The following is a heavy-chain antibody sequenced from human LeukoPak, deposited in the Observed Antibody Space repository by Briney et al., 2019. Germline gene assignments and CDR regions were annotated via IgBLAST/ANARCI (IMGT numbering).Heavy chain of an antibody. CDR1: GFSFRAFW. Sequence: GGSLRLSCAASGFSFRAFWMSWVRQSPGKGLEWVASINQGGSLNYYVDSVKGRFTISRDDAKSSLYVRMDSLRDEDTAVYYCARFGYSGWNLEYWGQGTLVTVSS. CDR2: INQGGSLN. CDR3: ARFGYSGWNLEY. J-gene: IGHJ4*02. D-gene: IGHD5-12*01. V-gene: IGHV3-7*01.